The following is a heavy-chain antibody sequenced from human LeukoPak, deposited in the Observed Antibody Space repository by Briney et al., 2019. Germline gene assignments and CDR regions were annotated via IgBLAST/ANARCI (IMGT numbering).Heavy chain of an antibody. CDR1: GFTFSTYD. CDR3: ARQNRNGFDY. D-gene: IGHD2-8*01. Sequence: GGSLRLSCAASGFTFSTYDFHWVRQTTGKGLEGVSATGTAGDTWYSGSVKGRFTISRENAKSSMYLQMNSLRVGDTAVYYCARQNRNGFDYWGQGTLVTVSS. V-gene: IGHV3-13*01. J-gene: IGHJ4*02. CDR2: TGTAGDT.